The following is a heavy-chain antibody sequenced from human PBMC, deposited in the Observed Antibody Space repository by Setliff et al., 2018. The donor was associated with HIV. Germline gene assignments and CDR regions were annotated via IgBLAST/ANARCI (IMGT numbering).Heavy chain of an antibody. CDR3: AKLVRGWDY. CDR2: ISGSDSST. J-gene: IGHJ4*02. V-gene: IGHV3-23*01. D-gene: IGHD1-26*01. Sequence: GGSLRLSCVASGVTFSSDAMNWVRQAPGKGLEWVSSISGSDSSTHYAGSAEGRFTISRDNSKKTLYLQMNSLRAEDTAVYHCAKLVRGWDYWGQGILVTVSS. CDR1: GVTFSSDA.